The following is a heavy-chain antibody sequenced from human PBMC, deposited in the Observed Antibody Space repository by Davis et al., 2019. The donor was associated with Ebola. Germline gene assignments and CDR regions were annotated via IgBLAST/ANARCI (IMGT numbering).Heavy chain of an antibody. Sequence: GESLKISCAASGFTFSNNAMSWVRQAPGKGLEWVSSITGSGGGTYYADSVKGRFTISRDNSKNTLYLQMNRLTAEDTAKYYCAKGVEQFVPLHNWGQGTLFTVSS. CDR1: GFTFSNNA. CDR2: ITGSGGGT. V-gene: IGHV3-23*01. CDR3: AKGVEQFVPLHN. D-gene: IGHD6-6*01. J-gene: IGHJ4*02.